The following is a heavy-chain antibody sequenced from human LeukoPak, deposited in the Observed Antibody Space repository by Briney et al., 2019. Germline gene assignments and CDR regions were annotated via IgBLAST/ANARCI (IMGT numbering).Heavy chain of an antibody. CDR1: GFTFSTYW. CDR2: IKDAGREE. D-gene: IGHD3-22*01. Sequence: PGGSLRLSCAASGFTFSTYWMSWVRQAPGKGLEWVANIKDAGREEYYVDSVKGRFTISRDNAKNSLYLQMNSLRAEDTAVYYCGRDPYYDSLDYWGQGTLVTVSS. J-gene: IGHJ4*02. CDR3: GRDPYYDSLDY. V-gene: IGHV3-7*01.